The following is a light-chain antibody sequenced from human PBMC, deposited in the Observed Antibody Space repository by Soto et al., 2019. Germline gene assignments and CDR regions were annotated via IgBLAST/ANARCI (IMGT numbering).Light chain of an antibody. CDR3: QQYDNSPIT. J-gene: IGKJ5*01. V-gene: IGKV3-20*01. Sequence: EMVLTQSPGILSLSPGERASLSCGASQSMSSSFLAWYQQKPGQAPRLLIYGASSRATGIPDRFSGTGSETDFTLTISRLEPEDCAVYYCQQYDNSPITFGQGTRLEIK. CDR1: QSMSSSF. CDR2: GAS.